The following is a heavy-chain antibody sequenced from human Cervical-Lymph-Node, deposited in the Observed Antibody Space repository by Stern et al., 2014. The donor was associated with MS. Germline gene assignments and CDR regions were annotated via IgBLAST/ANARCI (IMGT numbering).Heavy chain of an antibody. CDR1: GYSFTNNW. CDR3: ARGAPPEN. D-gene: IGHD1-26*01. CDR2: IYPSDSDT. J-gene: IGHJ4*02. V-gene: IGHV5-51*01. Sequence: EVKLVQSGAEVKKPGETLKISCKTAGYSFTNNWIGWVRQMPRKGLELMGFIYPSDSDTRYSPSFQGQVIISADKSIGTAYLQWRSLKASDSGIYYCARGAPPENWGQGTLVTVSS.